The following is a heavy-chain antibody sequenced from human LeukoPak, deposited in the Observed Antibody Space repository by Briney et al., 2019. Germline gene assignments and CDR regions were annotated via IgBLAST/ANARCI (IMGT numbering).Heavy chain of an antibody. CDR3: AKLMSQPALLFFDQ. V-gene: IGHV3-23*01. CDR2: VSGSGLYT. Sequence: PGGSLRLSCAASGFTFSTYAMSWVRQAPGKRLEWVATVSGSGLYTYYADSVRGRFTISRDNSKDTFYLQMNSLRAEDTAVYYCAKLMSQPALLFFDQWGQGTLVTVSS. CDR1: GFTFSTYA. J-gene: IGHJ4*02. D-gene: IGHD3-10*01.